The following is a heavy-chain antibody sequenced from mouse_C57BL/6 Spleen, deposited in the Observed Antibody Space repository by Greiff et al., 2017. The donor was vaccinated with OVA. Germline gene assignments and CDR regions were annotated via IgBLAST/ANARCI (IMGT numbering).Heavy chain of an antibody. V-gene: IGHV1-54*01. CDR1: GYAFTNYL. CDR3: ARFPGAGAMDY. CDR2: INPGSGGT. D-gene: IGHD4-1*01. Sequence: QVQLQQSGAELVRPGTSVKVSCKASGYAFTNYLIEWVKQRPGQGLEWIGVINPGSGGTNYNEKFKGKATLTVDKSSSTAYMQLSSLTSEDSAVYFCARFPGAGAMDYWGQGTSVTVSS. J-gene: IGHJ4*01.